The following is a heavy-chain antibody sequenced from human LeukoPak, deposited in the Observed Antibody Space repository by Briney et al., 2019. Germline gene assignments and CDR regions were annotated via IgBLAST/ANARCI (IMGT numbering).Heavy chain of an antibody. D-gene: IGHD6-13*01. J-gene: IGHJ4*02. CDR2: ISYDGSNK. V-gene: IGHV3-30*04. CDR1: GFTFSSYA. Sequence: GRSLRLSCAASGFTFSSYAMHWVRQAPGKGLEWVAVISYDGSNKYYADSVKGRFTISRDNSKNTLYLQMNSLRAEDTAVYYCAGRRYSSSWYIDYWGQGTLVTVSS. CDR3: AGRRYSSSWYIDY.